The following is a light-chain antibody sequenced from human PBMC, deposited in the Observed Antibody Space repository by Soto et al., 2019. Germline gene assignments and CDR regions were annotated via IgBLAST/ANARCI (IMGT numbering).Light chain of an antibody. V-gene: IGKV1-39*01. CDR3: QQSYSTPLGFT. Sequence: DIQMTQSPSSLSASVGDRVTIACRASQSIGTHLSWYQQKPGKAPNLLFYAASSLQSGVPSRFSGSGSGTDFTLTISSLQPEDSATYYCQQSYSTPLGFTFGPGTKVD. CDR2: AAS. CDR1: QSIGTH. J-gene: IGKJ3*01.